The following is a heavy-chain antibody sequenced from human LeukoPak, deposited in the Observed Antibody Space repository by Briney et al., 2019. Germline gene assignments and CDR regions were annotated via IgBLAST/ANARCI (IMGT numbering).Heavy chain of an antibody. CDR1: GSSIRSYY. J-gene: IGHJ5*02. CDR3: AKVGWATDMFGDYDGPAEWFDP. CDR2: IYYSGTT. V-gene: IGHV4-59*01. Sequence: AETLSLTCTVSGSSIRSYYWTWIRQSPGRGLEWVGYIYYSGTTNYNPSIKSRVTMSVGTSKNQLSLKLSSVTAADTAVYYCAKVGWATDMFGDYDGPAEWFDPWGQGTMVTVSS. D-gene: IGHD3-10*02.